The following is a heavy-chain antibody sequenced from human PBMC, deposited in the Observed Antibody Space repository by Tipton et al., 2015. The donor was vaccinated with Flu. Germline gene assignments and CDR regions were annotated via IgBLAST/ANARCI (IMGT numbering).Heavy chain of an antibody. J-gene: IGHJ6*02. V-gene: IGHV5-51*01. CDR1: GKTLANHW. D-gene: IGHD3-16*02. Sequence: QLVQSGAEVKEPGESLKISCKGSGKTLANHWIGWVRQRPGKGLEWMGIIYPTDFDTRYRPSFEGQVTISADKSITTVYLQWSSLRARDPATYYCARGFGSGYTTSSDGMDVWGQGTTVTVSS. CDR2: IYPTDFDT. CDR3: ARGFGSGYTTSSDGMDV.